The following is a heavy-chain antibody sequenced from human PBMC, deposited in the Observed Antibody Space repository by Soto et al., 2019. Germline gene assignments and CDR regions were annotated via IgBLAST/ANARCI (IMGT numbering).Heavy chain of an antibody. CDR3: ARVGGSGYYYCSAAFDI. J-gene: IGHJ3*02. CDR2: ISYDGSNK. D-gene: IGHD3-22*01. V-gene: IGHV3-30-3*01. CDR1: GFTFSSYA. Sequence: QVQLVESGGGVVQPGRSLRLSCAASGFTFSSYAMHWVRQAPGKGLEWVAVISYDGSNKYYADSVKGRFTISRDNSKNTLYLQMNSHRAEDTAVYYCARVGGSGYYYCSAAFDIWGQGTMVTVSS.